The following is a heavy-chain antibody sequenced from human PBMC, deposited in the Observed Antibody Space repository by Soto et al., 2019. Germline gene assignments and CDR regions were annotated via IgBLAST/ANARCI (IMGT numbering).Heavy chain of an antibody. Sequence: GESLKISCKGSGYSFTTYWIGWVRQMPGKGLEWMGVIYAGDSDARYNPSFQGQVTISADKSISTAYLQWSSLKASDTAMYYCSRQARYYDYWSQGTMVTFSS. D-gene: IGHD6-6*01. CDR1: GYSFTTYW. V-gene: IGHV5-51*01. CDR3: SRQARYYDY. J-gene: IGHJ4*02. CDR2: IYAGDSDA.